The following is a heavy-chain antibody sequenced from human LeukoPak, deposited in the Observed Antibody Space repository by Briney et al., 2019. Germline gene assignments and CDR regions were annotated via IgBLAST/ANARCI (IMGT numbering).Heavy chain of an antibody. J-gene: IGHJ4*02. CDR3: AKNEKASFDY. CDR2: IYSSGSI. D-gene: IGHD2/OR15-2a*01. Sequence: SETLSLTCTVSGGSISSYYWTWIRQPAGKGLEWIGRIYSSGSINYNPSLNSRVTMSVDTFKNQFSLKLSSLTAADTAVYYCAKNEKASFDYWGQGTLVTV. CDR1: GGSISSYY. V-gene: IGHV4-4*07.